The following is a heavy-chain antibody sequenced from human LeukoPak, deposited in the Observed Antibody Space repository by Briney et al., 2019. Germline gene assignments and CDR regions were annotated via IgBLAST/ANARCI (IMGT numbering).Heavy chain of an antibody. CDR3: ARTDPGIAVAASKHYGMDV. Sequence: SETLSLTCTVSGGSISSSSYYWGWIRQPPGKGLEWIGSIYYSGSTYYNPSLKSRVTISVDTSKNQFSLKLSSVTAADTAVYYCARTDPGIAVAASKHYGMDVWGQGTTVTVYS. D-gene: IGHD6-19*01. CDR2: IYYSGST. J-gene: IGHJ6*02. V-gene: IGHV4-39*01. CDR1: GGSISSSSYY.